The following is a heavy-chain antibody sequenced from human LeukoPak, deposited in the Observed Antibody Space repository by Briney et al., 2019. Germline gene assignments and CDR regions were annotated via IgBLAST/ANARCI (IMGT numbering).Heavy chain of an antibody. CDR3: ARGQYCSGGSCYPADYFDY. Sequence: PGGSLRLFCAASGFTFSNYAMSWVRQAPGRGLEWSSATSDSGGSTYYADSVKGRFTISRDNSKNTLYLQMDSLRAEDTAVYYCARGQYCSGGSCYPADYFDYWGRGTLVTVSS. V-gene: IGHV3-23*01. CDR1: GFTFSNYA. D-gene: IGHD2-15*01. CDR2: TSDSGGST. J-gene: IGHJ4*02.